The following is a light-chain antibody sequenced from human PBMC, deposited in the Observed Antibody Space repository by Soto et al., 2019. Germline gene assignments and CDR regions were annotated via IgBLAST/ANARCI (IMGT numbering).Light chain of an antibody. Sequence: QSALTQPASVSGSPGQSITISCTGTSSDVGGYNYVSWYQQHPGKAPKLMIYDVSNRPSGVSNRFSGSKSGNTASLTISGLQADDEADYYCSSYTRSSPYVFGTGTKLTVL. J-gene: IGLJ1*01. CDR3: SSYTRSSPYV. CDR1: SSDVGGYNY. CDR2: DVS. V-gene: IGLV2-14*01.